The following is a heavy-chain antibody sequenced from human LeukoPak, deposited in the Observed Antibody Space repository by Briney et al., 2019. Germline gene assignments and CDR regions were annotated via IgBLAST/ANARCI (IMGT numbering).Heavy chain of an antibody. V-gene: IGHV3-7*01. Sequence: GGSLRLSCAASGFTFSSYWMSWVRQAPGKGLEWVANIKQDGSEKYYVDSVKGRFTISRDNAKNSLYLQMNSLRAEDTAVYYCARSRGYDWALGRFDYWGQGTLVTVSS. CDR3: ARSRGYDWALGRFDY. CDR2: IKQDGSEK. D-gene: IGHD5-12*01. CDR1: GFTFSSYW. J-gene: IGHJ4*02.